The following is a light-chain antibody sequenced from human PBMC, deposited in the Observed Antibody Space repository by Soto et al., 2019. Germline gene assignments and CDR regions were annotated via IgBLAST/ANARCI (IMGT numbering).Light chain of an antibody. Sequence: DIVMTQSPLSLPVTPGEPASISCRSSQSLLHSNGYNYLDWYLQKPGQSPHLLIYLGSNLASGVPDRFSGSGSGTDFTLKISRVEAEDVGVYYCMQALQTPPFTFGPGTKVDIK. V-gene: IGKV2-28*01. J-gene: IGKJ3*01. CDR2: LGS. CDR3: MQALQTPPFT. CDR1: QSLLHSNGYNY.